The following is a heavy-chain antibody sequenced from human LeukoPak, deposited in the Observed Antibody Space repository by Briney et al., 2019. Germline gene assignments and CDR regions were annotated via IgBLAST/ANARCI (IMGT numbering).Heavy chain of an antibody. CDR3: ARGSCNSTICYGYMADGFDY. Sequence: SETLSLTCTLSVGSISDYYWSWIRQPAGKGLEWIGRIYPSGSTHYSPSLKSRITMSVDTSKHQFSWKVNSDTPADTALYYCARGSCNSTICYGYMADGFDYWGQGTLVTVSS. V-gene: IGHV4-4*07. J-gene: IGHJ4*02. D-gene: IGHD2-2*01. CDR1: VGSISDYY. CDR2: IYPSGST.